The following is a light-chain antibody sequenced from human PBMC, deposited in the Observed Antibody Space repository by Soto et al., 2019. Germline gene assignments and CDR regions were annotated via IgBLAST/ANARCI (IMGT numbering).Light chain of an antibody. CDR3: QQSYSTSIFT. V-gene: IGKV1-39*01. Sequence: DIQMTQSPSSLSASVGDRVTITCRASQSISSYLNWYQQKPGKAPKLLIYAASSLQSGVPSRFSGSGSGTDFTLTISSLQPEDFATYYCQQSYSTSIFTFCPGTKVDIK. CDR1: QSISSY. J-gene: IGKJ3*01. CDR2: AAS.